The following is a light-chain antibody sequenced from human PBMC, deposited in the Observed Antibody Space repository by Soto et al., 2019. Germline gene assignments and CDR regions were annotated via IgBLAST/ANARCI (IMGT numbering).Light chain of an antibody. CDR2: GNS. Sequence: QSVLTQPPSVSGAPGQRVTISCTGSSSNIGAGYDVHWYQQLPGTAPKLLIYGNSNRPSGVPDRLSGSKSGTYASLAITGLQAEDQADYYCPSYARSLSNWVFGGGTKLTVL. CDR1: SSNIGAGYD. V-gene: IGLV1-40*01. CDR3: PSYARSLSNWV. J-gene: IGLJ3*02.